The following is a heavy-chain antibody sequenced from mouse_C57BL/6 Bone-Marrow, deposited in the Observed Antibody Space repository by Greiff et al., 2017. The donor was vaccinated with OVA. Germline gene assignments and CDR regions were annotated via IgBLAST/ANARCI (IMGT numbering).Heavy chain of an antibody. J-gene: IGHJ4*01. D-gene: IGHD2-5*01. CDR1: GFTFSDFY. V-gene: IGHV7-1*01. Sequence: EVKLMESGGGLVQSGRSLRLSCATSGFTFSDFYMEWVRQAPGKGLEWIAASRNKANDYTTEYSASVKGRFIVSRDTSQSILYLQMNALRAEDTAIYYCARDAGSNGDMDYWGQGTSVTVSS. CDR3: ARDAGSNGDMDY. CDR2: SRNKANDYTT.